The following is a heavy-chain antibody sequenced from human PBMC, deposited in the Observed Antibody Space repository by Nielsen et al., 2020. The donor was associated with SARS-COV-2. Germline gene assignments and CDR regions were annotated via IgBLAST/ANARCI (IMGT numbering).Heavy chain of an antibody. D-gene: IGHD6-19*01. CDR1: GFTFDNSA. CDR2: TSWNSGSV. J-gene: IGHJ6*03. Sequence: SLKISCAASGFTFDNSAMHWVRQPPGKGLEWVAGTSWNSGSVGYADSVKGRFTISRDNSKNTLYLQMNSLRAEDTAVYYCARDRRAVAVYYYYMDVWGKGTTVTVSS. V-gene: IGHV3-9*01. CDR3: ARDRRAVAVYYYYMDV.